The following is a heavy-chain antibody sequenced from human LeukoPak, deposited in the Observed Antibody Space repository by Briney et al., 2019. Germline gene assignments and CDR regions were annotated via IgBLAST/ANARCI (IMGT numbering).Heavy chain of an antibody. Sequence: GGSLRLSCAASGFTFSSYAMHWVRQAPGKGLEWVAVISYDGSNKYYADSVKGRFTISRDNSKNTLYLQMNSPRAEDTAVYYCAASGSYYDSINDYWGQGTLVTVSS. CDR1: GFTFSSYA. J-gene: IGHJ4*02. CDR3: AASGSYYDSINDY. V-gene: IGHV3-30*04. D-gene: IGHD1-26*01. CDR2: ISYDGSNK.